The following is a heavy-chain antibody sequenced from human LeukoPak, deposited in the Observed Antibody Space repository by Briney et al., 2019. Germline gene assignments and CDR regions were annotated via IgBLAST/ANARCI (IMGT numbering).Heavy chain of an antibody. V-gene: IGHV1-46*01. J-gene: IGHJ6*02. CDR2: INPSGGST. Sequence: ASVKVSCKVSGYTFTSYYMHWVRQAPGQGLEWMGIINPSGGSTSYAQKFQGRVTMTRDTSTSTVYMELSSLRSEDTAVYYCAREVVTRNSRYGMDVWGQGTTVTVSS. D-gene: IGHD4-23*01. CDR3: AREVVTRNSRYGMDV. CDR1: GYTFTSYY.